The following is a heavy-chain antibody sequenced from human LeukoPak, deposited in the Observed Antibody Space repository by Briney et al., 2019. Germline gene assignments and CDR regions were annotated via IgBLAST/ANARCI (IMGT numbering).Heavy chain of an antibody. V-gene: IGHV4-61*05. CDR3: ARQAGSYSFYYFDY. D-gene: IGHD2-21*01. J-gene: IGHJ4*02. CDR1: GGSISSSSYY. CDR2: IYYNGDT. Sequence: SETLSLTCTVSGGSISSSSYYWGWIRQPPGKGLEWIGYIYYNGDTNYNPSLKSRVTISVDTSKNQFSLKLSSVTAADTAVYYCARQAGSYSFYYFDYWGQGTLVTVSS.